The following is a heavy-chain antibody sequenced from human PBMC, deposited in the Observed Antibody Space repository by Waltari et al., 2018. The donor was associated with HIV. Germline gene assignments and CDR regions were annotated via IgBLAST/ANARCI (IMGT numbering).Heavy chain of an antibody. Sequence: QLHLQESGPGLVKPSETLSLTCTVSGASISSTGSSWGWIRQPPGKGLEWIGSIYDSGSTYYTPSLKSRVTISVDTSKNQFSLNLISVTAADTAVYYCARRPIAAQRAWFDPWGQGTLVTVSS. D-gene: IGHD6-6*01. V-gene: IGHV4-39*01. CDR3: ARRPIAAQRAWFDP. J-gene: IGHJ5*02. CDR2: IYDSGST. CDR1: GASISSTGSS.